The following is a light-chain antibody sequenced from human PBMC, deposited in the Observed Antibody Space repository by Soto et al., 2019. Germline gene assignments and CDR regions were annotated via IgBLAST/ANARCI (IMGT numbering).Light chain of an antibody. V-gene: IGKV3-20*01. Sequence: IVLTQSPGTLSLSPGERATLSCRASQSVRSDYLAWYQQKPGQAPRLHIYGASTRATGIPDRFTGSGSGTDFPLTISRLEPEDCAVYYCQQYGISPRTFVQGTKVE. CDR1: QSVRSDY. J-gene: IGKJ1*01. CDR3: QQYGISPRT. CDR2: GAS.